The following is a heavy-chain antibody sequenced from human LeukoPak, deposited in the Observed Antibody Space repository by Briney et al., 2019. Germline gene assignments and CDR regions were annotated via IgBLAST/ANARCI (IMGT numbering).Heavy chain of an antibody. Sequence: GESLKIPCKDSGYSFTSYWIGWVRQMPGKGLEWTGIIYPGDSDTRYSPSFQGQVTISADKSISTAYLQWSSLKASDTAMYYCARRERYYDFWSGYRRAYDAFDIWGQGTMVTVSS. V-gene: IGHV5-51*01. CDR2: IYPGDSDT. CDR1: GYSFTSYW. J-gene: IGHJ3*02. CDR3: ARRERYYDFWSGYRRAYDAFDI. D-gene: IGHD3-3*01.